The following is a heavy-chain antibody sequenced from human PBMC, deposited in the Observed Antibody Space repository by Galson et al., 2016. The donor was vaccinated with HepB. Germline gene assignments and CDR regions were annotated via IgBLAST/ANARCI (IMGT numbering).Heavy chain of an antibody. J-gene: IGHJ4*02. V-gene: IGHV4-39*01. Sequence: ETLSLTCTVSGGSISSNNYSWGWIRQPPEKGLEWIGSIYYSGSTYYNPSLKSRVTISVDTSKNQFSLKLSSVTAADTAVYSCAKGGSWSYYFDYWGQGTLVTVSS. D-gene: IGHD3-10*01. CDR1: GGSISSNNYS. CDR2: IYYSGST. CDR3: AKGGSWSYYFDY.